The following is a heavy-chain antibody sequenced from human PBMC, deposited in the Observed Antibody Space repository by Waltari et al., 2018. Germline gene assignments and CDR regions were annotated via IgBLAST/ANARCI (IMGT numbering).Heavy chain of an antibody. Sequence: QVQLQESGPGLVKPSQTLSLTCTVSGGSITRGSYYWTWIRRPAGKGLEWIGRIYPSGSTNYSPSLNGRVTISVDTSKNRFSLKLSSVTAADTAVYYCARDDYGGQGLDSWGQGTLVTVSS. J-gene: IGHJ4*02. CDR1: GGSITRGSYY. V-gene: IGHV4-61*02. CDR2: IYPSGST. CDR3: ARDDYGGQGLDS. D-gene: IGHD4-17*01.